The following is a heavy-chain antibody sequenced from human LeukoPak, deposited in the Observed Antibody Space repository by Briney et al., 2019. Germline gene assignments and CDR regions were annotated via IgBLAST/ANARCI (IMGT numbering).Heavy chain of an antibody. J-gene: IGHJ5*02. CDR3: ARKSLDNWVDR. CDR1: GGSFSGYY. Sequence: SETLSLTCAVYGGSFSGYYWSWIRQPPGKGLEWIGEMNHSGSTNYNPSLKSRVTISVDTSKKQFSLKLSSVTAADTAVYYCARKSLDNWVDRWGQGTLVTVSS. CDR2: MNHSGST. V-gene: IGHV4-34*01.